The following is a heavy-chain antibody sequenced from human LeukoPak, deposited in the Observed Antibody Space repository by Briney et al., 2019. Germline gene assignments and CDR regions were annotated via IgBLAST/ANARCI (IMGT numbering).Heavy chain of an antibody. Sequence: PSETLSLTCAVYGGSFSGYYWSWIRQPPGKGLEWIGEINHSGSTNYNPSLKSRVTISVDTSKNQFSLKLSSVTAADTAVYYCARDPIVGATTGAFDIWGQGTMVTVSS. CDR2: INHSGST. CDR3: ARDPIVGATTGAFDI. J-gene: IGHJ3*02. CDR1: GGSFSGYY. D-gene: IGHD1-26*01. V-gene: IGHV4-34*01.